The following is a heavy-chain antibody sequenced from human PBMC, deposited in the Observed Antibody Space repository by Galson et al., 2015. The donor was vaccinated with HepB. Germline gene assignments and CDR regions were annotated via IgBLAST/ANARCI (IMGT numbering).Heavy chain of an antibody. CDR3: ARDLRGE. J-gene: IGHJ4*02. D-gene: IGHD3-10*01. V-gene: IGHV1-69*04. CDR2: IIPTVGVP. CDR1: GGSLNSYA. Sequence: SVKVSCKAAGGSLNSYAVSWVRQAPGLGLEWLGRIIPTVGVPDYARKFQGRLTISADRSTSTAYMRLSSLRPDDTAVYYCARDLRGEWGQGTLVTVSS.